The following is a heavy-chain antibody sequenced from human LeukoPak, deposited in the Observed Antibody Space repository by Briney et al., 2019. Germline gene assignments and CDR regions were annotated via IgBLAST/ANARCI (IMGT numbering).Heavy chain of an antibody. CDR3: AKDRIASPPQGRFDP. CDR1: GFTFRSYA. CDR2: ISGSGDTT. Sequence: GGSLRLSCAASGFTFRSYAMNWVRQAPGKGLEWVSAISGSGDTTYYADSVKGRFTISRDNSQNTLYLQMNSLGAEDTAIYYCAKDRIASPPQGRFDPWGQGTLVTVSS. V-gene: IGHV3-23*01. D-gene: IGHD6-6*01. J-gene: IGHJ5*02.